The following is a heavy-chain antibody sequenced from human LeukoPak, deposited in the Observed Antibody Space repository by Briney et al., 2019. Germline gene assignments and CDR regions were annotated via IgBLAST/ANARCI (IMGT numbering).Heavy chain of an antibody. CDR3: ARLSRRTDRIAAAGKAYYYYYYGMDV. Sequence: GGSLRLSCAASGFTFSSYWMHWVRQAPGKGLVWVSRINSDGSSTSYADSVKGRFTISRDNAKNTLYLQMNSLRAEDTAVYYCARLSRRTDRIAAAGKAYYYYYYGMDVWGQGTTVTVSS. D-gene: IGHD6-13*01. CDR2: INSDGSST. V-gene: IGHV3-74*01. J-gene: IGHJ6*02. CDR1: GFTFSSYW.